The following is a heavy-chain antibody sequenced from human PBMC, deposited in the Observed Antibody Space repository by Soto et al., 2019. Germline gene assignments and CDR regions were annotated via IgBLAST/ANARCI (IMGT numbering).Heavy chain of an antibody. CDR3: ARKDYDSSGYIDY. J-gene: IGHJ4*02. CDR1: GFTFSSYA. Sequence: GASLRLSCAASGFTFSSYAMHWGRQAPGKGLEWVAVISYDGSNKYYADSVKGRFTISRDNSKNTLYLQMNSLRAEDTAVYYCARKDYDSSGYIDYWGQGT. V-gene: IGHV3-30-3*01. D-gene: IGHD3-22*01. CDR2: ISYDGSNK.